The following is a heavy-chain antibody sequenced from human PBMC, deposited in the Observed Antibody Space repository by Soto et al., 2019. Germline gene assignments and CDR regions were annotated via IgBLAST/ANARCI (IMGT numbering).Heavy chain of an antibody. D-gene: IGHD5-18*01. Sequence: ETLSLTCAVYGGSFSGYYWSWIRQPPGKGLEWIGEINHSGSTNYNPSLKSRVTISVDTSKNQFSLKLSSVTAADTAVYYCARDLGYSYGPGMDVWGQGTTVTVS. V-gene: IGHV4-34*01. J-gene: IGHJ6*02. CDR1: GGSFSGYY. CDR2: INHSGST. CDR3: ARDLGYSYGPGMDV.